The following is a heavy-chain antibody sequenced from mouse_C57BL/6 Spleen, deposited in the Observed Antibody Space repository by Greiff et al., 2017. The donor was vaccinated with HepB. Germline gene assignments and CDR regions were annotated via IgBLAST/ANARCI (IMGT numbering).Heavy chain of an antibody. CDR3: ASSPTTAYWYFDV. CDR2: IDPANGNT. J-gene: IGHJ1*03. V-gene: IGHV14-3*01. D-gene: IGHD1-2*01. Sequence: VQLQQSVAELVRPGASVKLSCTASGFNIKNTYMHWVKQRPDQGLEWIGRIDPANGNTKYAPKFQGKATITADTSSNTAYLQLSSLTSEDTAIYYCASSPTTAYWYFDVWGTGTTVTVSS. CDR1: GFNIKNTY.